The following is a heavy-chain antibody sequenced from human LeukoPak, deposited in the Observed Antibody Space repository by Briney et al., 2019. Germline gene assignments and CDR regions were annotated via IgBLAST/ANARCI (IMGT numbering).Heavy chain of an antibody. CDR2: ISGSGGST. Sequence: GGSLRLSCAASGFTFSSYAMSWVRQAPGKGLEWVSAISGSGGSTYYADSVKGRFTIPRDNSKNTLYLQTNSLRAEDTAVYYCAKDLMSVTYDSSGDAFDIWGQGTMVTVSS. CDR3: AKDLMSVTYDSSGDAFDI. V-gene: IGHV3-23*01. D-gene: IGHD3-22*01. J-gene: IGHJ3*02. CDR1: GFTFSSYA.